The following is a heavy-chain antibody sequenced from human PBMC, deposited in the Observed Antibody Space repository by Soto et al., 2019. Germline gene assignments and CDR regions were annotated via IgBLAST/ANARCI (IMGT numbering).Heavy chain of an antibody. CDR1: GGSISNNY. V-gene: IGHV4-59*08. J-gene: IGHJ4*02. CDR2: IRYTGTT. D-gene: IGHD1-26*01. CDR3: ARHLEYSGYFGD. Sequence: PSETLSLTCTVSGGSISNNYWSWIRQPPGQRLEWIGYIRYTGTTNYNPSLKTRVSMSVDTSKSQFSLRLSSVTAADTALYYCARHLEYSGYFGDWGQGTLVTVSS.